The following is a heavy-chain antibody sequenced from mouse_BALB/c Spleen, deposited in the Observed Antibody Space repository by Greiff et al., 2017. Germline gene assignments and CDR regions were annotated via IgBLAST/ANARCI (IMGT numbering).Heavy chain of an antibody. CDR3: TREYYDYDGGAMDY. CDR2: IYPGNSDT. D-gene: IGHD2-4*01. V-gene: IGHV1-5*01. CDR1: GYSFTSYW. Sequence: EVQLQESGTVLARPGASVKMSCKASGYSFTSYWMHWVKQRPGQGLEWIGAIYPGNSDTSYNQKFKGKAKLTAVTSASTAYMELSSLTNEDSAVYYCTREYYDYDGGAMDYWGQGTSVTVSS. J-gene: IGHJ4*01.